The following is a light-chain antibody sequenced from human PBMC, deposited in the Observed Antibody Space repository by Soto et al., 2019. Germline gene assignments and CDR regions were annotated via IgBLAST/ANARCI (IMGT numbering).Light chain of an antibody. Sequence: EIVLTQSPGTLSLSPGERATLSCRASQSVTSNYLAWYQQKPGQAPRLLIYGASSRATGIPDRFSGSGSGTDFTLTISRLEPEDFAVYYCQHYVSPPITFGQGTRLEIK. CDR3: QHYVSPPIT. CDR1: QSVTSNY. J-gene: IGKJ5*01. V-gene: IGKV3-20*01. CDR2: GAS.